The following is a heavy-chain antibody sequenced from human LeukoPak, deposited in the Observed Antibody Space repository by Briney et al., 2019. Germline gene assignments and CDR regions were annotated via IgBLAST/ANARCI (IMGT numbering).Heavy chain of an antibody. CDR1: GYTFTGYY. CDR3: AIRSTVVPAADDAFDI. Sequence: ASVKVSCKASGYTFTGYYMHWVRQAPGQGLEWMGWINPNSGGTNYAQKFQGRVTMTRDTSISTAYMELSRLRSDDTAVYYCAIRSTVVPAADDAFDIWGQGTMVTVSS. V-gene: IGHV1-2*02. D-gene: IGHD2-2*01. J-gene: IGHJ3*02. CDR2: INPNSGGT.